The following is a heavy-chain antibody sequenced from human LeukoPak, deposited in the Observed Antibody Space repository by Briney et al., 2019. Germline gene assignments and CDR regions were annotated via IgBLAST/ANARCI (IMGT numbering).Heavy chain of an antibody. J-gene: IGHJ6*03. CDR3: ARGTGYGDYGGTWFYYYYMDV. CDR1: GYTFTAHY. CDR2: INHNSGGT. Sequence: GASVKVSCKASGYTFTAHYLHWVRQAPGQGLEWMAWINHNSGGTKYAEKFQGRVTVTRDTSTSTAYMELSRLRSDDTAVYYCARGTGYGDYGGTWFYYYYMDVWGEGTTVTVSS. V-gene: IGHV1-2*02. D-gene: IGHD4-17*01.